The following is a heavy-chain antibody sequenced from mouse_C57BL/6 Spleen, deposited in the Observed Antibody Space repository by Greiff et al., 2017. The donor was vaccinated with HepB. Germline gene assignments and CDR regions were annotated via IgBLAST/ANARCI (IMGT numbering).Heavy chain of an antibody. CDR2: IDPSDSYT. D-gene: IGHD1-1*01. CDR1: GYTFTSYW. J-gene: IGHJ2*01. V-gene: IGHV1-50*01. CDR3: ARGITTVVPYYFDY. Sequence: QVQLKQPGAELVKPGASVKLSCKASGYTFTSYWMQWVKQRPGQGLEWIGEIDPSDSYTNYNQKFKGKATLTVDTSSSPAYKQLSSLTAEDSAVYYCARGITTVVPYYFDYWGQGTTLTVSS.